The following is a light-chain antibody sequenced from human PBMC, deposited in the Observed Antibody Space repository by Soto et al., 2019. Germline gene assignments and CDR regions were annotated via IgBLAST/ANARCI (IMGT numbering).Light chain of an antibody. J-gene: IGKJ1*01. CDR3: QQYNTFSGT. CDR2: KAY. Sequence: DIQMTQSPSTLSASVGDRVTITCRASQSISSWLAWYQQKPGKAPKLLIYKAYSLESGVPSRFSGSGSGTEFILTISSLQPDDSATYFCQQYNTFSGTFGQGTKVEIK. CDR1: QSISSW. V-gene: IGKV1-5*03.